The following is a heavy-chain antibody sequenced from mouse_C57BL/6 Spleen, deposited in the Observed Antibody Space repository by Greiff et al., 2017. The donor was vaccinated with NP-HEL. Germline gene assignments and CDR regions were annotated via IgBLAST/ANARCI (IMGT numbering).Heavy chain of an antibody. CDR2: ISYDGSN. J-gene: IGHJ4*01. CDR3: ASEGIYYGYDDAMDY. Sequence: EVQLQESGPGLVKPSQSLSLTCSVTGYSITSGYYWNWIRQFPGNKMEWMGYISYDGSNNYNPSLKNRISITRDTSKNQFFLKLNSVTTEDTATYYCASEGIYYGYDDAMDYWGQGTSVTVSS. D-gene: IGHD2-2*01. CDR1: GYSITSGYY. V-gene: IGHV3-6*01.